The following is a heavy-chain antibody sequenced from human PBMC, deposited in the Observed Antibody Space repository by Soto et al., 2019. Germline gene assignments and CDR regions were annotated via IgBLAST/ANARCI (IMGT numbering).Heavy chain of an antibody. V-gene: IGHV3-33*01. D-gene: IGHD5-12*01. CDR3: VREESDNDGNWVDL. CDR1: GFTFSHYG. J-gene: IGHJ5*02. Sequence: QVQLVESGGGVVQPGRSLKLSCAASGFTFSHYGMHWVRQAPGRGLEWVAVIFYDGSRKEYAASLKGRFSISRDNSKNTLYLQMNSLRVEDTAMYYCVREESDNDGNWVDLWGQGTLVTVSA. CDR2: IFYDGSRK.